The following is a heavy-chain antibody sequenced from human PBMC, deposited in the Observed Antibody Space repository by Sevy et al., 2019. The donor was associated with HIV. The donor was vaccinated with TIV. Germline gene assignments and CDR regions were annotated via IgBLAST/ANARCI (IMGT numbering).Heavy chain of an antibody. J-gene: IGHJ4*02. Sequence: ASVKVSCKASGYTFTSYYIHWVRQAPGQGLEWMGIIKTSGETTKYAQKFQGRLTLTKDTSTSTVYMEPNSLRSEDTTVYFCARDVSLGTTDGYYFDFWGQGTLVTVSS. V-gene: IGHV1-46*01. CDR2: IKTSGETT. D-gene: IGHD1-1*01. CDR1: GYTFTSYY. CDR3: ARDVSLGTTDGYYFDF.